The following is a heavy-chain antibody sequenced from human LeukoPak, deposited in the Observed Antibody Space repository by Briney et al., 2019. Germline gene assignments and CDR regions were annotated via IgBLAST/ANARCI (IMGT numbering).Heavy chain of an antibody. D-gene: IGHD4-17*01. J-gene: IGHJ4*02. V-gene: IGHV3-66*04. Sequence: PGGSLRLSCAASGFTVSSNYMSWVRQAPGKGLEWDSVIYSGGSTYYADSVKGRFTISRDNSKNTLYLQMNSLRAEDTAVYYCARLYYGGATVTHARGYFDYWGQGTLVTVSS. CDR2: IYSGGST. CDR3: ARLYYGGATVTHARGYFDY. CDR1: GFTVSSNY.